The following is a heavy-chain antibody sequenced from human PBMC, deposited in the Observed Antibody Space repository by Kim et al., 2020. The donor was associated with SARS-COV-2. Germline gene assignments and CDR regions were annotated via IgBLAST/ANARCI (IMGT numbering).Heavy chain of an antibody. CDR3: TREIAVAGLNWFDP. CDR1: GDSINSGGYF. D-gene: IGHD6-19*01. J-gene: IGHJ5*02. Sequence: SETLSLTCAVSGDSINSGGYFWSWVRQRTGKGLEWIGYIHDSGDTYYNAPLKSRVTMSIDTSSNQFSLTLNSMTAADTAVYYCTREIAVAGLNWFDPWGRGARVSVSS. V-gene: IGHV4-31*11. CDR2: IHDSGDT.